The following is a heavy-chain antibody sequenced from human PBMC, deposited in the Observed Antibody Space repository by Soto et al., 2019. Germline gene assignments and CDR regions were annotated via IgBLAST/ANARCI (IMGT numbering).Heavy chain of an antibody. CDR3: ARTCSGGTCSFDY. CDR2: IYSGGST. J-gene: IGHJ4*02. CDR1: GFTVSSNY. D-gene: IGHD2-15*01. V-gene: IGHV3-66*01. Sequence: EVQLVESGGGLVQPGGSLRRSCAASGFTVSSNYMSWVRQAPGKGLEWVSVIYSGGSTYYADSVKGRFTISRDNSENTLYLQMNSLRAEDTAVYYCARTCSGGTCSFDYWGQGTLVTVSS.